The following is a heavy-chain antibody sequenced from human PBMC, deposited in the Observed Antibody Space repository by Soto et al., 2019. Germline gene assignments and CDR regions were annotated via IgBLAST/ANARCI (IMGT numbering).Heavy chain of an antibody. CDR2: IYSGST. Sequence: SETLSLTCTVSGGSISSSGYYWSWIRQHPGKGLEWIGYIYSGSTYYNPSLKSRVTISVDTSKNQFSLKLSSVTAADTAVYYCAREEGGGYDHRWFDPWGQGTLVTVSS. J-gene: IGHJ5*02. D-gene: IGHD5-12*01. V-gene: IGHV4-31*03. CDR3: AREEGGGYDHRWFDP. CDR1: GGSISSSGYY.